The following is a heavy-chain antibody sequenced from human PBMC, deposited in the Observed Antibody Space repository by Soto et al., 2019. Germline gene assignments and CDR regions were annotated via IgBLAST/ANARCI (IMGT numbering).Heavy chain of an antibody. CDR2: VNPIVSMS. CDR3: ATSYGSGYRAFDY. J-gene: IGHJ4*02. D-gene: IGHD3-10*01. Sequence: QVQLVQSGAEVKRPGSSVKVSCKASGDTFNFYSINWVRQAPGLGLEWMGRVNPIVSMSNYAPRFQGRATTTADKSTRTAYMELSGLRPEDTAIYSRATSYGSGYRAFDYWGQGALVTVSS. CDR1: GDTFNFYS. V-gene: IGHV1-69*04.